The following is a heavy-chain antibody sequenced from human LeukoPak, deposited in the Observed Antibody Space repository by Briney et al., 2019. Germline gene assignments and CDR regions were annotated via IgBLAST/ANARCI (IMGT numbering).Heavy chain of an antibody. CDR1: GGSFSGYY. V-gene: IGHV4-34*01. J-gene: IGHJ6*02. CDR3: ARGRDSSGWYYYYGMDV. Sequence: SETLSLTCAVYGGSFSGYYWSWIRQPPGKGLEWIGEINHSGSTNYNPSLKSRVTISVDTSKSQFSLKLSSVTAADTAVYYCARGRDSSGWYYYYGMDVWGQGTTVTVSS. D-gene: IGHD6-19*01. CDR2: INHSGST.